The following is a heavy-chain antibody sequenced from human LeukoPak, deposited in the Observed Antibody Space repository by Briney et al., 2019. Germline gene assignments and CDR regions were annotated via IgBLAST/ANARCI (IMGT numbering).Heavy chain of an antibody. D-gene: IGHD1-26*01. Sequence: ASVKVSCKASGYTFTSYGISWVRQAPGQGLEWMGGIIPIFGTANYAQKFQGRVTITADESTSTAYMELSSLRSEDTAVYYCAREGALGGMDVWGQGTTVTVSS. CDR2: IIPIFGTA. CDR3: AREGALGGMDV. CDR1: GYTFTSYG. V-gene: IGHV1-69*13. J-gene: IGHJ6*02.